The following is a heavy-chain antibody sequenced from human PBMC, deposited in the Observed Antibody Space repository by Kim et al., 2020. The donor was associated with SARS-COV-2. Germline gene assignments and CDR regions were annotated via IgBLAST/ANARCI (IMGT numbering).Heavy chain of an antibody. Sequence: SETLSLTCAVYGGSFSGYYWSWIRQPPGKGLEWIGEINHSGSTNYNPSLKSRVTISVDTSKNQFSLKLSSVTAADTAVYYCATLGRYYYYGMDVWGQGTTVTVSS. D-gene: IGHD1-26*01. CDR1: GGSFSGYY. CDR2: INHSGST. CDR3: ATLGRYYYYGMDV. J-gene: IGHJ6*02. V-gene: IGHV4-34*01.